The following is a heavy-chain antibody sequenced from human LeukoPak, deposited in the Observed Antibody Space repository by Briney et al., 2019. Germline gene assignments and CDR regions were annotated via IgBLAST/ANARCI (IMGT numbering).Heavy chain of an antibody. D-gene: IGHD3-22*01. J-gene: IGHJ4*02. CDR2: IYPGDSDT. V-gene: IGHV5-51*01. CDR1: GYSFTSYW. Sequence: GEXLKISCKGSGYSFTSYWIGWVRQMPGKGLEWMGIIYPGDSDTRYSPSFQGQVTISADKSISTAYLQWSSLKASDTAMYYCARRTGYYDSSGYYGIIDYWGQGTLVTVSS. CDR3: ARRTGYYDSSGYYGIIDY.